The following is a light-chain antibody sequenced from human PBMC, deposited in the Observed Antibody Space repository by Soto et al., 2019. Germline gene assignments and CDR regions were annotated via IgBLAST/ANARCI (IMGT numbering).Light chain of an antibody. J-gene: IGLJ2*01. CDR3: AAWDDSLNGPV. V-gene: IGLV1-44*01. CDR1: XSXIGSNS. Sequence: QSVLTQPPXASGTXXXXXXXXXSGSXSXIGSNSGNWYQQLPGTAPKLLIYSNNQRPSGVPDRFSGSKSGTSASLAISGLQSEDEADYYCAAWDDSLNGPVFGGGTKVTVL. CDR2: SNN.